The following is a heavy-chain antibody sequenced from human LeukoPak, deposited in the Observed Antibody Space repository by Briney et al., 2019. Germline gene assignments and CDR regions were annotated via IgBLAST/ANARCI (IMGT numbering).Heavy chain of an antibody. D-gene: IGHD3-22*01. CDR3: AREPRIGDYYDSSGYFDY. Sequence: GESLKISCKGSGYSFTSYWIGWVRQMPGKGLEWMGIIYPGDSDTRYSPSFQGQVTISADKSISTAYLQWSSLKASDTAMYYCAREPRIGDYYDSSGYFDYWGQGTLVTVSS. CDR2: IYPGDSDT. CDR1: GYSFTSYW. J-gene: IGHJ4*02. V-gene: IGHV5-51*01.